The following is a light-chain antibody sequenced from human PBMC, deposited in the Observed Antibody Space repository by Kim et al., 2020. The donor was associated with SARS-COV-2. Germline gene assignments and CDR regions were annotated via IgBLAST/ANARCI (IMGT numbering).Light chain of an antibody. Sequence: PASNSCVVSENLGYSEWKTLVDGFQQRAGQTPRGPIFKGSNRDSGVPDRFSGSGSGTDFTLQISRVEAEDVGVYYCMQGTHWPFTFGPGTKVDIK. CDR1: ENLGYSEWKTL. J-gene: IGKJ3*01. CDR3: MQGTHWPFT. CDR2: KGS. V-gene: IGKV2-30*01.